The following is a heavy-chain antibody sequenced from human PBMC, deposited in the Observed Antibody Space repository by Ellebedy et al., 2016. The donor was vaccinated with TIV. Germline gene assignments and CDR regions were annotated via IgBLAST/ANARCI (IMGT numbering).Heavy chain of an antibody. V-gene: IGHV1-24*01. CDR1: EYTLTELS. CDR3: ATSYRAGYSSGWYRYYYYGMDV. D-gene: IGHD6-19*01. J-gene: IGHJ6*02. CDR2: FDPEDGET. Sequence: ASVKVSCXVSEYTLTELSMHWVRQAPGKGLEWMGGFDPEDGETIYAQKFQGRVTMTEDTSTDTAYMELSSLRSEDTAVYYCATSYRAGYSSGWYRYYYYGMDVWGQGTTVTVSS.